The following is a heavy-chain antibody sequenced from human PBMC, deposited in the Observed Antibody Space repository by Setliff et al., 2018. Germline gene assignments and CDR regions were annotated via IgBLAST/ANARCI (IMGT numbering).Heavy chain of an antibody. CDR1: GGSVSNSGFF. J-gene: IGHJ5*02. D-gene: IGHD2-15*01. V-gene: IGHV4-39*01. Sequence: SETLSLTCTVSGGSVSNSGFFWGWLRQAPGKGLEWIGNIYDSGSSNYNASLKSRLVITRDTSKNQISLKLTSVTAADTAVYYCGRGFSRIEGWGNWFDPWGQGILVTAPQ. CDR3: GRGFSRIEGWGNWFDP. CDR2: IYDSGSS.